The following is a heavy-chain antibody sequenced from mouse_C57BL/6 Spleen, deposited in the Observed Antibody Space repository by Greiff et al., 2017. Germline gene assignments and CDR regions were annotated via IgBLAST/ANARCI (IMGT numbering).Heavy chain of an antibody. J-gene: IGHJ4*01. CDR1: GYTFTDYY. CDR3: ARIPTTVVAKDYAMYY. V-gene: IGHV1-19*01. D-gene: IGHD1-1*01. CDR2: INPYNGGT. Sequence: EVQLQQSGPVLVKPGASVKMSCKASGYTFTDYYMNWVKQSHGKSLEWIGVINPYNGGTSYNQKFKGKATLTVDKSSSTAYLELNSLTSEDSAVYYCARIPTTVVAKDYAMYYWGQGTSVTVSS.